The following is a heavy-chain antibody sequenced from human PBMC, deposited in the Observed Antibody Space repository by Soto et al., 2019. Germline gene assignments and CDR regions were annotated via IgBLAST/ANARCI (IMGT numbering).Heavy chain of an antibody. V-gene: IGHV3-15*01. D-gene: IGHD2-8*01. CDR3: TTAGYCTNGVCYDY. CDR1: GFTFSNAW. CDR2: IKSKTDGGTT. J-gene: IGHJ4*02. Sequence: GGSLRLSCAASGFTFSNAWMSWVRQAPGKGLEWVGRIKSKTDGGTTDYAAPVKGRFTISRDDSKNTLYLQMNSLKTEDTAVYYCTTAGYCTNGVCYDYWGQGTLVTVSS.